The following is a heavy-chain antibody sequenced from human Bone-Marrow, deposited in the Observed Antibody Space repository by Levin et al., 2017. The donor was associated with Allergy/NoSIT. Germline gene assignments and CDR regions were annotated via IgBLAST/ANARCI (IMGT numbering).Heavy chain of an antibody. Sequence: PSQTLSLTCAISGDSVSSNSAAWNWIRQSPSRGLEWLGRTYYRSKWYNDYAVSVKSRITINPDTSKNQFSLQLNSVTPEDTAVYYCARDITDCSSTSCYLANPPDYYYYGMDVWGQGTTVTVSS. CDR1: GDSVSSNSAA. V-gene: IGHV6-1*01. CDR3: ARDITDCSSTSCYLANPPDYYYYGMDV. D-gene: IGHD2-2*01. CDR2: TYYRSKWYN. J-gene: IGHJ6*02.